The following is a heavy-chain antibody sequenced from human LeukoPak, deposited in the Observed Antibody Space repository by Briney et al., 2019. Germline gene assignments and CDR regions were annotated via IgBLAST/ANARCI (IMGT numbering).Heavy chain of an antibody. D-gene: IGHD4-17*01. CDR2: INPNSGDT. V-gene: IGHV1-2*02. J-gene: IGHJ3*02. CDR1: GYTFTGYY. CDR3: ARDADYGDYGDPFDI. Sequence: ASVKVSCKASGYTFTGYYMHWVRQAPGQGLEWMGWINPNSGDTNYAQKFQGRVTMTRDTSITTAYMELSSLRSDDTAVYFCARDADYGDYGDPFDIWGQGTMVTVSS.